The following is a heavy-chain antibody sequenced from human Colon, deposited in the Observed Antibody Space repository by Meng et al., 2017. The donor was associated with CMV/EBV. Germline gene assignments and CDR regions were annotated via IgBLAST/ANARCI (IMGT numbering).Heavy chain of an antibody. J-gene: IGHJ4*02. D-gene: IGHD5/OR15-5a*01. CDR2: ISSNGGNT. CDR1: GFAFSTYA. CDR3: ARKLSTAGVLDY. Sequence: GESLKISCAASGFAFSTYAMHWVRQAPGKGLEFVSAISSNGGNTYYADSVKGRFSISRDNSENTMYLQMGSLRTEDMAVYFCARKLSTAGVLDYWGQGTLVTVSS. V-gene: IGHV3-64*02.